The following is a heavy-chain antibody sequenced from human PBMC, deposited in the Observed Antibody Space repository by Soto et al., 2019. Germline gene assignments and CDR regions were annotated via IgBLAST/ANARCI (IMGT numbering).Heavy chain of an antibody. CDR3: ARVRVVPAASAGSYFDY. CDR1: GCTCTGYY. Sequence: CRAAGCTCTGYYMHWVRQAPGQGLEWMGIINPSGGSTSYAQKFQGRVTMTRGTSTSTVYMELSSLRSEDTAVYYCARVRVVPAASAGSYFDYWGQGTLVTVSS. J-gene: IGHJ4*02. D-gene: IGHD2-2*01. CDR2: INPSGGST. V-gene: IGHV1-46*03.